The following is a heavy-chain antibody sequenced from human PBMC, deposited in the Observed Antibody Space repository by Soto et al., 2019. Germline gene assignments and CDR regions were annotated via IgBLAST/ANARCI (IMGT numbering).Heavy chain of an antibody. CDR2: IIPIFGTA. CDR1: GDTFSSYA. D-gene: IGHD6-13*01. Sequence: QVQLVQSGAEVKKPGYSVKVSCKASGDTFSSYAISWVRQAPGQGLEWMGGIIPIFGTANYAQKFQGRVTITADESTSTAYMELSSLRSEDTAVYYCAREEEAAAGPNWFDPWGQGTLVTVSS. J-gene: IGHJ5*02. CDR3: AREEEAAAGPNWFDP. V-gene: IGHV1-69*12.